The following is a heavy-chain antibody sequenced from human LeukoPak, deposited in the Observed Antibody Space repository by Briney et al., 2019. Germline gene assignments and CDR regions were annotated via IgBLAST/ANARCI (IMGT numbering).Heavy chain of an antibody. CDR1: GFTFSSYA. J-gene: IGHJ3*02. D-gene: IGHD2-15*01. CDR2: ISGSGGST. CDR3: AKDLSVVGAFGGDAFDI. V-gene: IGHV3-23*01. Sequence: GGSLRLSCAASGFTFSSYAMSWVRQAPGKGLEWVSAISGSGGSTYYADSVKGRFTISRDNSKNTLYLQMNSLRAEDTAVYYCAKDLSVVGAFGGDAFDIWGQGTMATVSS.